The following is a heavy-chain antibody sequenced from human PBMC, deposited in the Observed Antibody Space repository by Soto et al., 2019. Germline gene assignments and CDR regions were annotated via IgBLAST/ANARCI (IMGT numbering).Heavy chain of an antibody. Sequence: RFLRLPISANRITFSGYPEHLARHAPGWGLEYVSAISSNGGSPYHADSVKGRFTISRDNSKNTLYLQMSSLRAEDTAVYYCVKDPLPHYDFWSGPDYWGQGTLVTVSS. J-gene: IGHJ4*02. CDR2: ISSNGGSP. CDR1: RITFSGYP. V-gene: IGHV3-64D*08. CDR3: VKDPLPHYDFWSGPDY. D-gene: IGHD3-3*01.